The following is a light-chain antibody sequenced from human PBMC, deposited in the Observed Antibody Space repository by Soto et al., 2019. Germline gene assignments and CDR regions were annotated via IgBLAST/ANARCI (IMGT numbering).Light chain of an antibody. CDR1: SYDIGAGYD. CDR2: GNS. CDR3: QSYDSSLSAYV. Sequence: QSVLTQPPSVSGAPGQRVTISCTGSSYDIGAGYDVHWYQQLPGTAPKLLIYGNSDRPSGVPDRFSGSKSGTSASLAITGLHAEDEADYYCQSYDSSLSAYVFGTGTKLTVL. J-gene: IGLJ1*01. V-gene: IGLV1-40*01.